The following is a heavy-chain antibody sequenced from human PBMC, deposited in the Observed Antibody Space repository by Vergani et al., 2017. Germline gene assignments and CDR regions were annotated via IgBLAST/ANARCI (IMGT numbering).Heavy chain of an antibody. CDR3: SRDPWLSSGSGKQFYGMDV. J-gene: IGHJ6*02. CDR1: GYTFSNYY. Sequence: QVQVVQSGAEVKKSGASVKVSCKTSGYTFSNYYMHWVRQAPGQGLEWMGIINPSGGHTNYAQKFQGRVTMTRDTSTSTVYMELSSLRSEDTAIYYCSRDPWLSSGSGKQFYGMDVWGQGTKVTVS. D-gene: IGHD3-10*01. CDR2: INPSGGHT. V-gene: IGHV1-46*01.